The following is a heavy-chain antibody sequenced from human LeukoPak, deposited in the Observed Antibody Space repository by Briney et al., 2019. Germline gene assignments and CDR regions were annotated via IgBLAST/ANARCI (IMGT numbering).Heavy chain of an antibody. D-gene: IGHD3-3*01. CDR1: GFTFDDYA. CDR2: ISWNSGSI. J-gene: IGHJ5*02. Sequence: GGSLRLSCAASGFTFDDYAMHWVRHAPGKGLGWVSGISWNSGSIGYADSVKGRFTISRDNAKNSLYLQMNSLRAEDTALYYCAKGSDFWSGYYTFDPWGQGTLVTVSS. CDR3: AKGSDFWSGYYTFDP. V-gene: IGHV3-9*01.